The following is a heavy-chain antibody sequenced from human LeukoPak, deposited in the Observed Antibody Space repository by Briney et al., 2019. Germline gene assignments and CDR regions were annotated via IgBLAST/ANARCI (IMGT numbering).Heavy chain of an antibody. CDR1: GLAFGAYK. Sequence: GGSLRLSCAASGLAFGAYKMHWVRQAPRKGLVWVSRISTDGYTTDYADFVQGRFTASRDNTKNTWSLEMNSLGAEDTAVYYCVVGGSPGYWGQGTLVTVSS. V-gene: IGHV3-74*01. D-gene: IGHD2-15*01. J-gene: IGHJ4*02. CDR3: VVGGSPGY. CDR2: ISTDGYTT.